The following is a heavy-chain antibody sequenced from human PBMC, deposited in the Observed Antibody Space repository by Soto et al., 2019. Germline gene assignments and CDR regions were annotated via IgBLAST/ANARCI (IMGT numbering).Heavy chain of an antibody. CDR3: ARGLSAVAGAEAFDI. J-gene: IGHJ3*02. CDR1: GYTFTSYD. Sequence: GASVKVSCKASGYTFTSYDINWVRQATGQGLEWMGWMNPNSGNTGYAQKFQGRVTMTRNTSISTAYMELSSLRSEDTAVYYCARGLSAVAGAEAFDICVQGTMVTVSS. CDR2: MNPNSGNT. V-gene: IGHV1-8*01. D-gene: IGHD6-19*01.